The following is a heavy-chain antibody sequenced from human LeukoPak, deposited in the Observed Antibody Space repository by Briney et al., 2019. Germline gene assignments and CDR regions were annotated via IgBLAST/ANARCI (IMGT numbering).Heavy chain of an antibody. CDR2: IKQDGSEK. Sequence: GGSLRLSCAASGFTFSSYWMSWVRQAPGKGLEWVANIKQDGSEKYYVDSVKGRFTISRDNAKNSLYLQMNSLRAEDTAVYYCAGDPNGGYCSGGSCPPGYWGQGTLVTVS. J-gene: IGHJ4*02. V-gene: IGHV3-7*03. CDR3: AGDPNGGYCSGGSCPPGY. CDR1: GFTFSSYW. D-gene: IGHD2-15*01.